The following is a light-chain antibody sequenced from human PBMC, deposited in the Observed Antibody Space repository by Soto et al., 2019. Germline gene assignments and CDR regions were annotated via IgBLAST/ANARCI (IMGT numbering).Light chain of an antibody. CDR2: EVS. CDR1: STDVGGYNY. Sequence: QSVLTQPASVSGSPGQSITISCSGSSTDVGGYNYVSWYQHLPDEAPKLLIYEVSNRPSGISTRFSGTKSGNTASLTISGLQAEDEADYYCFSYTSGNTRVFGTGTKVTV. CDR3: FSYTSGNTRV. V-gene: IGLV2-14*01. J-gene: IGLJ1*01.